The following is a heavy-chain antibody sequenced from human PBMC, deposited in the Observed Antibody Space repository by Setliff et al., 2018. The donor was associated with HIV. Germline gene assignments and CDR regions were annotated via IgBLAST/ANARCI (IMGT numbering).Heavy chain of an antibody. CDR1: GGSISSGSYY. D-gene: IGHD4-4*01. Sequence: SETLSLTCTVSGGSISSGSYYWSWIRQPTGKGLEWIGRIYTSGNSYYKPSLKSRVTISVDTSENHFSLRLSSVTAADTAVYYCARLDYSNYYSYYIDVWGEGTMVTVSS. CDR2: IYTSGNS. V-gene: IGHV4-61*02. J-gene: IGHJ6*03. CDR3: ARLDYSNYYSYYIDV.